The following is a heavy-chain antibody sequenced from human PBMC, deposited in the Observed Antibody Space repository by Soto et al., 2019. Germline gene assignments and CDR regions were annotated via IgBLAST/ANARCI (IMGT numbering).Heavy chain of an antibody. Sequence: QLHLQESGPGLVKPSETLSLTCTVSGDSFTSSGYYWCWLRHPPGTGLEWIGRVYYGGYTYNNPPLKSRVTISVAPSKNQFSRNLAAVTAADTAVYYCARYSDTFDSWGQGTLVTVSS. J-gene: IGHJ4*02. CDR3: ARYSDTFDS. CDR1: GDSFTSSGYY. D-gene: IGHD3-22*01. CDR2: VYYGGYT. V-gene: IGHV4-39*01.